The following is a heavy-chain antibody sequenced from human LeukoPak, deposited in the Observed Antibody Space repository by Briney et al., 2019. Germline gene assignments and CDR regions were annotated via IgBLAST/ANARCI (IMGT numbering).Heavy chain of an antibody. Sequence: GGSRSPSGPPLEFPFSNAWRGGSRQPPGKGLGWVGLIKSKTDGGTTDYAAPVKGRFTISRDDSKNTLYLQMNSLKTEDTAVYYCTTDLGYCSSTSCYAFDIWGQGTMVTVSS. CDR3: TTDLGYCSSTSCYAFDI. J-gene: IGHJ3*02. CDR2: IKSKTDGGTT. CDR1: EFPFSNAW. V-gene: IGHV3-15*01. D-gene: IGHD2-2*01.